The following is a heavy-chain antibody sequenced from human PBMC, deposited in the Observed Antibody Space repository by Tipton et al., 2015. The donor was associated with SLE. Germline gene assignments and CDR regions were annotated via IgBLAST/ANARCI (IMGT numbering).Heavy chain of an antibody. CDR1: GFKFDDCA. CDR3: ARHRSGWKELYYFDF. J-gene: IGHJ4*02. CDR2: INWNSGSI. D-gene: IGHD6-19*01. V-gene: IGHV3-9*01. Sequence: SLRLSCAASGFKFDDCAMHWVRQRPGKGLEWVAGINWNSGSIGYADSVQGRFTISRDNAKNSLYLHMNSLRPEDTAVYYCARHRSGWKELYYFDFWGQGTLVTVSS.